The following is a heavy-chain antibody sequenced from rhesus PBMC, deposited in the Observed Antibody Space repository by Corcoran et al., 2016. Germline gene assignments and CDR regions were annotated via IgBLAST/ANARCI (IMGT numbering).Heavy chain of an antibody. CDR3: ARDPRGAAALF. CDR2: IYGSRTST. Sequence: QVQLQESGPGVVKPSETLSLTCAVSGGSISDSYRWSWIRQPPGKGLEWIGNIYGSRTSTNYNPSLTSRVTISRDTSKNQFSLKLSSVTAADTAVYYCARDPRGAAALFWGQGVLVTVSS. J-gene: IGHJ4*01. CDR1: GGSISDSYR. D-gene: IGHD6-25*01. V-gene: IGHV4S10*01.